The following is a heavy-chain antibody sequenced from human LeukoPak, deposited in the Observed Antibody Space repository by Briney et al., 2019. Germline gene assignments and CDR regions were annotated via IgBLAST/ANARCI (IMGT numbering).Heavy chain of an antibody. J-gene: IGHJ5*01. CDR2: VYHNGST. D-gene: IGHD1-14*01. CDR1: GYSLSNFYY. V-gene: IGHV4-38-2*02. Sequence: SETLSLTCAVSGYSLSNFYYWAWIRQPPGKGLEWIGTVYHNGSTYYNPSLKSRVTISIDKSENQFSLRLRSVTAADTALYYCARDEEPLWFDSWGQGTLVTVSS. CDR3: ARDEEPLWFDS.